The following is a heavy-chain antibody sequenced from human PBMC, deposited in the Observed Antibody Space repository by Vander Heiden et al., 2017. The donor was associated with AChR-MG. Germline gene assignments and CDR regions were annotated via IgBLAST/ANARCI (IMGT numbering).Heavy chain of an antibody. D-gene: IGHD1-26*01. V-gene: IGHV3-23*01. Sequence: EVQLLESGGGLVQPGGSVRLPCAASGFTFSSYAMSWVRQAPGKGLEWVSAISGSGGSTYYADSVKGRFTISRDNSKNTLYLQMNSLRAEHTAVYYCAKVPQVVELLYYFDYWVEGRLVTLSS. J-gene: IGHJ4*02. CDR3: AKVPQVVELLYYFDY. CDR2: ISGSGGST. CDR1: GFTFSSYA.